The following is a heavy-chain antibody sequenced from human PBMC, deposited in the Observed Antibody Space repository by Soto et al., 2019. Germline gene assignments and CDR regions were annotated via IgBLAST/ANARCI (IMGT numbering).Heavy chain of an antibody. CDR2: ISSSGSTI. CDR3: ARDRSRIQLWLSAGDYYYYGMDV. J-gene: IGHJ6*02. V-gene: IGHV3-11*01. Sequence: GGSLRLSCAASGFTFSDYYMSWIRQAPGKGLEWVSYISSSGSTIYYADSVKSRFTISRDNAKNSLYLQMNSLRAEDTAVYYCARDRSRIQLWLSAGDYYYYGMDVWGQGTTVTVSS. D-gene: IGHD5-18*01. CDR1: GFTFSDYY.